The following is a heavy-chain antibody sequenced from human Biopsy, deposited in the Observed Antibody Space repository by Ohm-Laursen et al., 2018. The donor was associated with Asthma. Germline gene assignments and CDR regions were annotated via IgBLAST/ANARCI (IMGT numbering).Heavy chain of an antibody. CDR2: IDQSGYT. V-gene: IGHV4-39*06. J-gene: IGHJ5*02. CDR3: ARAAITGIRGWFDP. D-gene: IGHD1-20*01. Sequence: SDTLSLTCIVSGDAMSTSGSYWGWIRQPPGKGLEWIGEIDQSGYTNYNPSLKSRVTISADTSKNQFHLNLSSVTAADTAVYFCARAAITGIRGWFDPWGQGTQVTVSS. CDR1: GDAMSTSGSY.